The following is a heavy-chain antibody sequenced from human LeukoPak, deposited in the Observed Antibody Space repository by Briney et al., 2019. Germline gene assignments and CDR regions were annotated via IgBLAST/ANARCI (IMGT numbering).Heavy chain of an antibody. CDR1: GGSTRSIRHH. J-gene: IGHJ6*03. CDR2: LDGSGRS. CDR3: ARDVGGYPFYMEV. D-gene: IGHD2-15*01. V-gene: IGHV4-39*07. Sequence: SETLSLTSTVSGGSTRSIRHHCAWVRHPPGKCREFIGILDGSGRSYYNAQLKSRVIISEDSSGKQFSQNLSYVPAEDTAVYYWARDVGGYPFYMEVWGRGPTVIVSS.